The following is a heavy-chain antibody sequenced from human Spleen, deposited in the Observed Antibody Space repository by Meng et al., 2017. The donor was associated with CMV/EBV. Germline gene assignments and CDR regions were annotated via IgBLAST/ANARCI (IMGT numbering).Heavy chain of an antibody. V-gene: IGHV1-69*04. CDR1: GGTFSSYT. D-gene: IGHD6-6*01. CDR3: ARDASIAARPLWYFDL. J-gene: IGHJ2*01. CDR2: IIPILGIA. Sequence: GGTFSSYTVSWVRQAPGQGLEWMGRIIPILGIANYAQKFQGRVTITADKSTSTAYMELSSLRSEDTAVYYCARDASIAARPLWYFDLWGRGTLVTVSS.